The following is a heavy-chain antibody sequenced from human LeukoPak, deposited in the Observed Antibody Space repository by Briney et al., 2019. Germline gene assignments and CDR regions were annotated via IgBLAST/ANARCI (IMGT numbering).Heavy chain of an antibody. J-gene: IGHJ4*02. CDR2: ISGSGGST. CDR1: GFTFSSYA. CDR3: AKDSVAGTGSFDY. D-gene: IGHD6-19*01. V-gene: IGHV3-23*01. Sequence: GGSLRLSCAASGFTFSSYAMGWVRQAPGKGLEWVSAISGSGGSTYYADSVKGRFTISRDNSKNTLYLQMNGLRAEDTAVYYCAKDSVAGTGSFDYWGQGTLVTVSS.